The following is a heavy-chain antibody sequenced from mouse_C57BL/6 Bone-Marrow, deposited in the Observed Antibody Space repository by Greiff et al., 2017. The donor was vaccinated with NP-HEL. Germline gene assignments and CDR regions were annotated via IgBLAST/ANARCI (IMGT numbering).Heavy chain of an antibody. CDR1: GYTFTSYG. J-gene: IGHJ1*03. Sequence: QVQLQQSGAELARPGASVKLSCKASGYTFTSYGMSWVKQRHGKGLEWIGEINPKSGTTSYNEKFKGKATLTVDKSSHTAYMELGSLTSEDSAVYFCVRIWYFDVWGTGTTVTVSS. CDR3: VRIWYFDV. V-gene: IGHV1-81*01. CDR2: INPKSGTT.